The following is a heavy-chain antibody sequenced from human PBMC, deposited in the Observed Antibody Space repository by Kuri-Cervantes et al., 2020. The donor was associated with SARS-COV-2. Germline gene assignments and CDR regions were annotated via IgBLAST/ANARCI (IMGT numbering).Heavy chain of an antibody. Sequence: SVKVSCKASGYTFTGYYMHWVRQAPGQGLEWMGWINPNSGGTNYAQKFQGRVTMTRDTSISTAYMELSRLRSDDTAVYYCAMGGQSDIPLGEYFQHWGQGTLVTVSS. CDR2: INPNSGGT. CDR3: AMGGQSDIPLGEYFQH. V-gene: IGHV1-2*02. J-gene: IGHJ1*01. D-gene: IGHD3-9*01. CDR1: GYTFTGYY.